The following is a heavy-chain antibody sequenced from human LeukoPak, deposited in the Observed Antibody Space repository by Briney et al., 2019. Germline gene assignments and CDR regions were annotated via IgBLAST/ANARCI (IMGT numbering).Heavy chain of an antibody. J-gene: IGHJ4*02. CDR2: INDSGTII. CDR1: TFTFNDNH. V-gene: IGHV3-11*01. CDR3: AREGSDYDNSGYDY. Sequence: GNLCLYCSGSTFTFNDNHMSWNPHAPGKGRKWGSYINDSGTIISYAVYVKGRITIYTYNAKNSLYLHMNRLNATDTYDYYCAREGSDYDNSGYDYWGQGTLVSVSS. D-gene: IGHD3-22*01.